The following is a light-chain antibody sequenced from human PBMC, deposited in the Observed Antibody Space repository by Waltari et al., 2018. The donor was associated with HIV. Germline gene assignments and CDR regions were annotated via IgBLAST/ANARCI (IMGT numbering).Light chain of an antibody. Sequence: QSVLTQPPSASGTPGQRVTLSCYGSSPTIGSTTLNWYQQLPGTAPKLLIYSNNQRPSGVPDLFSGSKSGTSASLAISGLQSEDEADYYCAAWDDSLNGRYVFGTGTKVTVL. V-gene: IGLV1-44*01. CDR2: SNN. CDR3: AAWDDSLNGRYV. CDR1: SPTIGSTT. J-gene: IGLJ1*01.